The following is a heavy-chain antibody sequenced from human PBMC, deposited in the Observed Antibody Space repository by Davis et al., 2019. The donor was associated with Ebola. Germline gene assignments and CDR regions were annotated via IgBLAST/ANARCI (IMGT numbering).Heavy chain of an antibody. CDR2: ISYDGSNK. CDR1: GFTFSSYA. CDR3: ARDRVAVVVIAMLGY. D-gene: IGHD2-21*01. J-gene: IGHJ4*02. Sequence: GESLKISCAASGFTFSSYAMHWVRQAPGKGLEWVAVISYDGSNKYYADSVKGRFTISRDNSKNTLYLQMNSLRAEDTAVYYCARDRVAVVVIAMLGYWGQGTLVTVSS. V-gene: IGHV3-30-3*01.